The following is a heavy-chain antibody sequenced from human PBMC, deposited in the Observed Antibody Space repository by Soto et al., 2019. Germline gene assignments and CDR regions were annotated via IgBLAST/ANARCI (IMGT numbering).Heavy chain of an antibody. CDR1: GFTFSSYW. Sequence: GGSLRLSCAASGFTFSSYWMSWVRQAPGKGLEWVAVIWYDGSNKYYADSVKGRFTISRDNSKNTLYLQMNSLRAEDTAVYYCARDAIVGATTLSYWGQGTLVTVSS. CDR3: ARDAIVGATTLSY. J-gene: IGHJ4*02. V-gene: IGHV3-33*08. CDR2: IWYDGSNK. D-gene: IGHD1-26*01.